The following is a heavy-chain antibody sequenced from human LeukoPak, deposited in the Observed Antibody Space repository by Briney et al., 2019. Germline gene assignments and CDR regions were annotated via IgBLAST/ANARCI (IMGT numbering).Heavy chain of an antibody. Sequence: SVTLSLTCTVSGGSISSSSYYWGRIRQPPGKGLGWIGSIYYSGSTYYNPSLKSRVTISVDTSKNQFSLKLSSVTAADTAVYYCARWRSGWHHWFDPWGQGTLVTVSS. CDR2: IYYSGST. D-gene: IGHD6-19*01. V-gene: IGHV4-39*01. CDR1: GGSISSSSYY. J-gene: IGHJ5*02. CDR3: ARWRSGWHHWFDP.